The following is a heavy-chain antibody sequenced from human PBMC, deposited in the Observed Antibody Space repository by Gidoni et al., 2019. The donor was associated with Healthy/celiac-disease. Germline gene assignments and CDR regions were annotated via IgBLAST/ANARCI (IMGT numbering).Heavy chain of an antibody. CDR2: ISGSGAST. J-gene: IGHJ4*02. CDR3: AKDRLIVGATTGFDY. Sequence: EVQLLESGGGLVQPGGSLRLSCAASGFTFSTYTMSWARQAPGKGLEWVSTISGSGASTYYADSVKGRLTISRDNSKNTLYLQMNSLRAEDTAVYYCAKDRLIVGATTGFDYWGQGTLVTVSS. CDR1: GFTFSTYT. D-gene: IGHD1-26*01. V-gene: IGHV3-23*01.